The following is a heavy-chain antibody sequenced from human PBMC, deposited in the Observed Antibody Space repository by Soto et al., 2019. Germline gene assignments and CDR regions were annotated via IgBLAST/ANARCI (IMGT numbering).Heavy chain of an antibody. CDR3: VKDQGGYSGYVFDY. D-gene: IGHD5-12*01. CDR1: GFTFSSYA. CDR2: ISSNGGST. V-gene: IGHV3-64D*06. Sequence: GGSLRLSCSASGFTFSSYAMHWVRQAPGKGLEYVSAISSNGGSTYYADSVKGRFTISRDNSKNTLYLQMSSLRAEDTAVYYCVKDQGGYSGYVFDYWGQGTLVTAPQ. J-gene: IGHJ4*02.